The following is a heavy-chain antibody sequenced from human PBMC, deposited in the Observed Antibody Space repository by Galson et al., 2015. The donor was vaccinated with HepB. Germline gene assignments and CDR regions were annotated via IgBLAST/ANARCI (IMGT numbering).Heavy chain of an antibody. CDR3: ARGTIIAAGDFDY. CDR2: ISGGGYST. CDR1: GFTFSTYA. V-gene: IGHV3-23*01. J-gene: IGHJ4*02. Sequence: SLRLSCAASGFTFSTYAMNWVRQAPGKGLEWVSSISGGGYSTYYADSVKGRFTISRDNSQNTLYLQMNSLRAEDTAVYYCARGTIIAAGDFDYWGQGTLVTVSS. D-gene: IGHD6-25*01.